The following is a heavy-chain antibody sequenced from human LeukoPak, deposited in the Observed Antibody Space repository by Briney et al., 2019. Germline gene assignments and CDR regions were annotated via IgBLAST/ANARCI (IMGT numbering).Heavy chain of an antibody. D-gene: IGHD6-19*01. Sequence: GGSLRLSCAASGFTFSNYAMSWVRQAPGKGLEWVSGISGSGRSTNYADSVQGRFTISRDNSKNTLYLQMNSLRAEDTAVYYCAKEEQWLLLMSAFGYWGLGSLVTVSS. J-gene: IGHJ4*02. CDR2: ISGSGRST. V-gene: IGHV3-23*01. CDR1: GFTFSNYA. CDR3: AKEEQWLLLMSAFGY.